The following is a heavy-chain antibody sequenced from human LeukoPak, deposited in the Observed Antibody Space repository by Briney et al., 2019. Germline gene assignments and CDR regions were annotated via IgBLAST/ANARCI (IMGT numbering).Heavy chain of an antibody. CDR1: GFTFSSYG. J-gene: IGHJ3*02. Sequence: QPGRSLRLSCAASGFTFSSYGMHWVRQAPGKGLEWVAVISYDGSNKYYADSVKGRFTISRDNSKNTLYLQMNSLRAEDTAVYYCARAISRHDAFDIWGQGTMVTVSS. CDR3: ARAISRHDAFDI. V-gene: IGHV3-30*03. CDR2: ISYDGSNK. D-gene: IGHD6-13*01.